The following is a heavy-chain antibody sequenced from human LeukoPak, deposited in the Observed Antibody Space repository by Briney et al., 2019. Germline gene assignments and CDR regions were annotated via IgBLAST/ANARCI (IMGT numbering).Heavy chain of an antibody. CDR1: GYTFTSYG. CDR2: ISAYNGNT. Sequence: ASVKVSCKASGYTFTSYGISWVRQAPGQGLEWMGWISAYNGNTNYAQKLQGRVTMTTDTSTSTAYMELRSLRSDDTAVYYCARAPEDDYVWGSYRNLFDYWGQGTLVTVSS. D-gene: IGHD3-16*02. V-gene: IGHV1-18*01. J-gene: IGHJ4*02. CDR3: ARAPEDDYVWGSYRNLFDY.